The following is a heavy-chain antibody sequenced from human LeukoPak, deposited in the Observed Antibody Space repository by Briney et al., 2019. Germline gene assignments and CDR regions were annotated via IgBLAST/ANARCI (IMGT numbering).Heavy chain of an antibody. CDR3: ARQGLDHDY. Sequence: PGGSLRLSCAASGFTFSSYSMNWVRQAPGKGLEWVSSISSSSSYIYYAYSVKGRFTISRDNAKNSLYLQMNSLRAEDTAVYYCARQGLDHDYWGQGNLVTVSS. CDR2: ISSSSSYI. D-gene: IGHD6-19*01. J-gene: IGHJ4*02. V-gene: IGHV3-21*01. CDR1: GFTFSSYS.